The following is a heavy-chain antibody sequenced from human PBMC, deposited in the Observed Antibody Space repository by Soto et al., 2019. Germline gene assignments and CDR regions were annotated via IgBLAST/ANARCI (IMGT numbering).Heavy chain of an antibody. CDR3: AHRGTNPPLYYFDY. J-gene: IGHJ4*02. CDR2: INHSGIT. D-gene: IGHD3-10*01. CDR1: GGSFSGYY. V-gene: IGHV4-34*01. Sequence: ETLSLTGAVYGGSFSGYYWSWIRQPPGKGLEWIGEINHSGITNYNPSLKSRVTISVDTSKNQFSLKLSSVTAADTAVYYCAHRGTNPPLYYFDYWGQGTLVTVSS.